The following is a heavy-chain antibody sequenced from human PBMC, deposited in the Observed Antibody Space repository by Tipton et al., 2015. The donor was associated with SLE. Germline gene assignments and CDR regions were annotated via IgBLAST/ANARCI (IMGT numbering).Heavy chain of an antibody. J-gene: IGHJ4*02. CDR2: IRYDGSNK. CDR1: GFTFSSYG. Sequence: SLRLSCAASGFTFSSYGMHWVRQAPGKGLEWVAFIRYDGSNKYYADSVKGRFTISRDNSKNTLYLQMNSLRAEDTAVYYCAKGSQGGYYDSSDLFDYWGQGTLVTVSS. CDR3: AKGSQGGYYDSSDLFDY. D-gene: IGHD3-22*01. V-gene: IGHV3-30*02.